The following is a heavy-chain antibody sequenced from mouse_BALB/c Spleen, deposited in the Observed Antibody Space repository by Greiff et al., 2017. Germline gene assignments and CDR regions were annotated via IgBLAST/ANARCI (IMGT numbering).Heavy chain of an antibody. CDR3: VSSGNSFAY. D-gene: IGHD3-1*01. CDR1: GFTFNTYA. J-gene: IGHJ3*01. Sequence: EVKLMESGGGLVQPKGSLTLSCAASGFTFNTYAMNWVRQAPGKGLEWVARIRSKSNNYATYYADSVKDRFTISRDDSQSMLYLQMNNLKTEDTAMYYCVSSGNSFAYWGQGTLVTVSA. CDR2: IRSKSNNYAT. V-gene: IGHV10-1*02.